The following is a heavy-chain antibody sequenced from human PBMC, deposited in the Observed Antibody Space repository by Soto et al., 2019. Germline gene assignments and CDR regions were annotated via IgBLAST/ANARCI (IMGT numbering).Heavy chain of an antibody. D-gene: IGHD6-6*01. CDR2: IDPSDSYT. Sequence: GESLKISCQGSGYSFTTYWINWVRQMSGKGLEWMGRIDPSDSYTNYSPSFQGHVTISADKSVSTAYLQWSSLEASDTAMYYCARRQYSSSSPSYYGMDVWGQGTAVTVSS. CDR1: GYSFTTYW. V-gene: IGHV5-10-1*01. J-gene: IGHJ6*02. CDR3: ARRQYSSSSPSYYGMDV.